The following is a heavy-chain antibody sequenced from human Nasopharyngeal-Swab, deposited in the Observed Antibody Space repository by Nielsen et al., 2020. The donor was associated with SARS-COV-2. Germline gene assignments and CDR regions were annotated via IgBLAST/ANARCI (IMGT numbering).Heavy chain of an antibody. J-gene: IGHJ6*02. D-gene: IGHD3-10*01. CDR3: ARDPDYYGSGLVDV. CDR2: INSDGSST. V-gene: IGHV3-74*01. Sequence: GGSLRLSCEASGFTSSSYWMHWVRQAPGKGLVWVSRINSDGSSTSYADSVKGRFTISRDNAKNTLYLQMNSLRAEDTAVYYCARDPDYYGSGLVDVWGQGTTVTVSS. CDR1: GFTSSSYW.